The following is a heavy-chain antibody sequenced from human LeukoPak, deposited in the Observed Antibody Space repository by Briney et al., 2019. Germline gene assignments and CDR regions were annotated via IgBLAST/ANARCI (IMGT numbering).Heavy chain of an antibody. J-gene: IGHJ4*02. Sequence: PGGSLRLSCAASGFTFSSYGMHWVRQAPGKGLEWVAVIWYDGSNKYYADSVKGRFTISRDNSKNTLYLQMNSLRAEDTAVYYCARGLYCSGGSCGFDYWGQGTLVTVSS. V-gene: IGHV3-33*01. D-gene: IGHD2-15*01. CDR1: GFTFSSYG. CDR3: ARGLYCSGGSCGFDY. CDR2: IWYDGSNK.